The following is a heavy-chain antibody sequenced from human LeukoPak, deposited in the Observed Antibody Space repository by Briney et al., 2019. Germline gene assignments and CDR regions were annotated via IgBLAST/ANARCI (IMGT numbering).Heavy chain of an antibody. Sequence: GGSLRLSCAASGFTFSTYAMHWVRQAPGKGLEWVAVVSFDGSNKYYADSVKGRFTISRDNSKNTLYLQMNSLRDEDTAVYYCAKGSLGSWYYFDYWGQGTLVTVSS. CDR2: VSFDGSNK. CDR3: AKGSLGSWYYFDY. J-gene: IGHJ4*02. CDR1: GFTFSTYA. D-gene: IGHD6-13*01. V-gene: IGHV3-30*04.